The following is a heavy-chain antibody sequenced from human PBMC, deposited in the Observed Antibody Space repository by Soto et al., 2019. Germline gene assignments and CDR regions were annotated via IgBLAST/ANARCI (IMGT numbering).Heavy chain of an antibody. CDR1: GDSVSSNSAA. CDR2: TYYRSKWYT. V-gene: IGHV6-1*01. CDR3: ATWSFDY. D-gene: IGHD1-1*01. Sequence: SQTLSLTCAISGDSVSSNSAAWNWIRHSPSRGLEWLGRTYYRSKWYTDYAVSMRSRITINPDTTKNQFSLQLNSATPEDTTVYYCATWSFDYWGQGTLVTVSS. J-gene: IGHJ4*02.